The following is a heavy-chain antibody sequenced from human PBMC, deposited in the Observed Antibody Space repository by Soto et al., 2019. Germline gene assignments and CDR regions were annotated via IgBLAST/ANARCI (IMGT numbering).Heavy chain of an antibody. CDR3: ARGRADYFDY. Sequence: ASVKVSCEVSGYTLTELSMHCVRQATGQGLEWMGWMNPNSGNTGYAQKFQGRVTMTRNTSISTAYMELSSLRSEDTAVYYCARGRADYFDYWGQGTLVTVSS. V-gene: IGHV1-8*01. CDR1: GYTLTELS. J-gene: IGHJ4*02. CDR2: MNPNSGNT.